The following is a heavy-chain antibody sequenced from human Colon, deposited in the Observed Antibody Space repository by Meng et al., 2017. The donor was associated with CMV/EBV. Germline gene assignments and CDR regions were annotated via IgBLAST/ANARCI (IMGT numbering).Heavy chain of an antibody. J-gene: IGHJ5*02. D-gene: IGHD1-26*01. CDR1: GYTFTGYY. Sequence: ASVKVSCKASGYTFTGYYAYWVRQAPGQGLEWMGWIAPTSGSTTYAPNFQGRLTVTRDTSTNTAYMELTRLGSDDTALYFCARGPIPSSYSGPGPLDTWGQGTLVTVSS. CDR2: IAPTSGST. V-gene: IGHV1-2*02. CDR3: ARGPIPSSYSGPGPLDT.